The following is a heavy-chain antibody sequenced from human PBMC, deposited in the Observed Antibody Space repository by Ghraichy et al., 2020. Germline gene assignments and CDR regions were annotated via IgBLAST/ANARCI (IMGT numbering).Heavy chain of an antibody. D-gene: IGHD6-6*01. CDR1: GGSFSGYY. CDR3: ARRLRIAARPAHFDY. J-gene: IGHJ4*02. Sequence: SQTLSLTCAVYGGSFSGYYWSWIRQPPGKGLEWIGEINHSGSTNYNPSLKSRVTISVDTSKNQFSLKLSSVTAAYTAVYYCARRLRIAARPAHFDYWGQGTLVTVSS. V-gene: IGHV4-34*01. CDR2: INHSGST.